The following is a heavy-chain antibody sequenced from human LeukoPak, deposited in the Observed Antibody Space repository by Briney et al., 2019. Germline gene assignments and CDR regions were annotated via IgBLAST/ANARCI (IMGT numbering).Heavy chain of an antibody. J-gene: IGHJ6*02. D-gene: IGHD4-17*01. Sequence: PGGSLRLSCAASGFTFSSYSMNWVRQAPGKGLEWVSSISSSSSYIYYADSVKGRFTISRDNAKNSLYLQMNSLRAEDTAVYYCARAEDYGDYAPYYYGMDVWGQGTTVTVSS. V-gene: IGHV3-21*01. CDR2: ISSSSSYI. CDR1: GFTFSSYS. CDR3: ARAEDYGDYAPYYYGMDV.